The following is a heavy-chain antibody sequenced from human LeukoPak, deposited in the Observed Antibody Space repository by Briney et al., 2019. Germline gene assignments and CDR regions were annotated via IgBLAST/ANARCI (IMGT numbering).Heavy chain of an antibody. CDR3: AKKGQADDNGKPD. V-gene: IGHV3-30-3*02. J-gene: IGHJ4*02. Sequence: GGSLRLSCAASRFTFSSYAMHWVRQAPGKGLEWVAVISYDGSNKYYADSVKGRFTISRDNSKNTLYLQMNNLRADDTAVYYCAKKGQADDNGKPDWGQGTLVTVSS. CDR2: ISYDGSNK. D-gene: IGHD1-1*01. CDR1: RFTFSSYA.